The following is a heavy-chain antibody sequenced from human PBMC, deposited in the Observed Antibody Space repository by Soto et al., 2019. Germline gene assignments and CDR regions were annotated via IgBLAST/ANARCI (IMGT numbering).Heavy chain of an antibody. V-gene: IGHV3-48*01. CDR3: ARSIVVVPAATYYFDY. CDR1: GFTFSSYS. J-gene: IGHJ4*02. Sequence: PGGSLRLSCAASGFTFSSYSMNWVRQAPGKGLEWVSYISSSSSTIYYADSVKGRFTISRDNAKNSLYLQMNSLRAEDTAVYYCARSIVVVPAATYYFDYWGQGTLVTVSS. D-gene: IGHD2-2*01. CDR2: ISSSSSTI.